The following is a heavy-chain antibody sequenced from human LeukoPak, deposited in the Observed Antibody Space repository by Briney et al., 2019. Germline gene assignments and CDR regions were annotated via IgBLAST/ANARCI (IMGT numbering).Heavy chain of an antibody. D-gene: IGHD3-10*01. J-gene: IGHJ4*02. V-gene: IGHV3-74*01. CDR2: LNLDGSTT. Sequence: GGSLTLSCAASGFIFSKHWMHWVRQAPGKGLVWVSRLNLDGSTTSYADSVKGRFTISRDNAKNTLYLQMNSLRVDDTGVYYCARESSGSYWGWGQGTLVTVSS. CDR3: ARESSGSYWG. CDR1: GFIFSKHW.